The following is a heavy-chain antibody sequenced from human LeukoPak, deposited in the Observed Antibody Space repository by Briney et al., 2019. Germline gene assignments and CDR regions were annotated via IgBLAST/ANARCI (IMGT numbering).Heavy chain of an antibody. V-gene: IGHV3-53*01. J-gene: IGHJ4*02. CDR2: IYSGGST. CDR3: ANIAAAAYYFDY. CDR1: GFTVSSNY. D-gene: IGHD6-13*01. Sequence: GGSLRLSCAASGFTVSSNYMSWVRPAPEKGLEWVSVIYSGGSTYYADSVKGRFNISRDNSKNTLYLQMNSLRAEDTAVYYCANIAAAAYYFDYWGQGTLVTVSS.